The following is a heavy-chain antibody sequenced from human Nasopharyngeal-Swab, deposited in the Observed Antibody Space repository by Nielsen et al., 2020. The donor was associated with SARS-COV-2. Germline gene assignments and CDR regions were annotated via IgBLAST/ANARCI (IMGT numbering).Heavy chain of an antibody. Sequence: GASLKICCAASGFTFSSYSMNWVRPAPGKGLEWVLSISNSSSYIYYADSVKGRFTISLDNAKNSLYLQMNSLRAEDTAVYYCARDLKTTDGPLFDYWGQGTLVTVSS. J-gene: IGHJ4*02. D-gene: IGHD5-24*01. CDR3: ARDLKTTDGPLFDY. CDR1: GFTFSSYS. CDR2: ISNSSSYI. V-gene: IGHV3-21*01.